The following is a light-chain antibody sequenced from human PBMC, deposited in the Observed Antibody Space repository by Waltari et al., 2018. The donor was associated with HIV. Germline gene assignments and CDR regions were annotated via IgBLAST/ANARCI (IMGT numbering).Light chain of an antibody. J-gene: IGLJ1*01. Sequence: QSALTQPASASGFPGQSLTIPGTGTSRDVAGYNYVHWYQQHPGNAPKLMIYEVSNRPSGVSNRFSGSKSGNTASLTISGLQAEDEADYYCSSYTSSSTLVFGTGTKVTVL. CDR2: EVS. CDR3: SSYTSSSTLV. CDR1: SRDVAGYNY. V-gene: IGLV2-14*01.